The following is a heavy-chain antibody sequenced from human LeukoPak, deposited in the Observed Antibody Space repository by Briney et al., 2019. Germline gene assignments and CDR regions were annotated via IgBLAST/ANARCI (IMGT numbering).Heavy chain of an antibody. Sequence: GGSLRLSCAASEFTFSAYWMHWVRQAPGKGLMWVSRINRGGSRTDYADSVKGRFTISRDDAKNTLYLQLNSLRAEDTAVYFCARGGSDTAMAHDYWGQGTLVTVSS. CDR3: ARGGSDTAMAHDY. J-gene: IGHJ4*02. CDR2: INRGGSRT. CDR1: EFTFSAYW. V-gene: IGHV3-74*01. D-gene: IGHD5-18*01.